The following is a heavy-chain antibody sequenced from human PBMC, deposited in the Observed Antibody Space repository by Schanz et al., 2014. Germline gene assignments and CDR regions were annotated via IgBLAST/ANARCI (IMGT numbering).Heavy chain of an antibody. V-gene: IGHV4-31*03. CDR3: ARLVGPSFYYGMDD. J-gene: IGHJ6*02. CDR1: GDSMSSGGYY. CDR2: IYDSGNT. Sequence: QVQLQESGPGLVKPSQTLSLTCNVSGDSMSSGGYYWNWIRQHPGKGLEWIGYIYDSGNTSYNPSLKSRVTMSIDTSENQFSLNLRSVTGADTAVYYCARLVGPSFYYGMDDWGQGTTVTVSS. D-gene: IGHD2-15*01.